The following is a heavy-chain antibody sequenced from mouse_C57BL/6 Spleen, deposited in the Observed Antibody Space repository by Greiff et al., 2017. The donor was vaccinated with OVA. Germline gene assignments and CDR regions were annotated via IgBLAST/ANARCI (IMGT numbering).Heavy chain of an antibody. CDR1: GYTFTDYE. CDR2: IDPETGGT. J-gene: IGHJ3*01. D-gene: IGHD1-1*01. Sequence: QVQLQQSGAELVRPGASVTLSCKASGYTFTDYEMHWVKQTPVHGLEWIGAIDPETGGTAYNQKFKGKAILTADKSSSTAYMELRSLTSEDSAVYYCTRITTVVKEFAYWGQGTLVTVSA. CDR3: TRITTVVKEFAY. V-gene: IGHV1-15*01.